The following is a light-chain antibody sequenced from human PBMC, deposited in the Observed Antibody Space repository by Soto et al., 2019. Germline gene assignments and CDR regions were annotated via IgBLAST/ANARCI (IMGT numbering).Light chain of an antibody. J-gene: IGKJ4*01. CDR2: DAS. CDR3: QQRSDWLLT. Sequence: EIVLTQSPATLSLSPGERATLSCRASQSVSSYLAWYQQRPGQAPRLLIYDASNRATGIPARFSGSGSGTDFTLTISSLEPEDVAFYYCQQRSDWLLTFGGGTKVEIK. V-gene: IGKV3-11*01. CDR1: QSVSSY.